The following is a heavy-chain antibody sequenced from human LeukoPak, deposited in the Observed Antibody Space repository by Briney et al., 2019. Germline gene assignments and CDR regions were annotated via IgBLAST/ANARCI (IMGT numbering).Heavy chain of an antibody. CDR2: IYTSGST. CDR3: ARASGLRFLEWLPWDLGFDP. CDR1: GGSISSYY. D-gene: IGHD3-3*01. Sequence: RPSETLSLTCTVSGGSISSYYWSWIRQPAGKGLEWIGRIYTSGSTNYNPSLKSRVTMSVDTSKNQFSLKLSSVTAADTAVYYCARASGLRFLEWLPWDLGFDPWGQGTLVTVSS. J-gene: IGHJ5*02. V-gene: IGHV4-4*07.